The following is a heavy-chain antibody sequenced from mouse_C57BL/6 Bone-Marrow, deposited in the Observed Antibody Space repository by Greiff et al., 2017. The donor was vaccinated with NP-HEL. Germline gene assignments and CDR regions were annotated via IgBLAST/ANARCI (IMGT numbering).Heavy chain of an antibody. CDR1: GYTFTSYW. V-gene: IGHV1-61*01. D-gene: IGHD2-5*01. CDR3: ARVRNSNYVGAWFAY. J-gene: IGHJ3*01. CDR2: IYPSDSET. Sequence: QVQLKQPGAELVRPGSSVKLSCKASGYTFTSYWMDWVKQRPGQGLEWIGNIYPSDSETHYNQKFKDKATLTVDKSSSTAYMQLSSLTSEDSAVYYCARVRNSNYVGAWFAYWGQGTLVTVSA.